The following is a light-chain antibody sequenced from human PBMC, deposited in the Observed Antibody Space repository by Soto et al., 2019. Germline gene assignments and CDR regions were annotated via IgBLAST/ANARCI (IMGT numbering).Light chain of an antibody. CDR1: QSISRY. J-gene: IGKJ4*01. CDR3: QQRNDGLT. Sequence: DIQMTQSPSSLSASVGDRVTITCRASQSISRYLNWYQQKPGKAPKILIYGASTLQSGVPSRFSGSGSGTDFTLTISSLQPEDFATYFCQQRNDGLTFGGGTKVEIK. V-gene: IGKV1-39*01. CDR2: GAS.